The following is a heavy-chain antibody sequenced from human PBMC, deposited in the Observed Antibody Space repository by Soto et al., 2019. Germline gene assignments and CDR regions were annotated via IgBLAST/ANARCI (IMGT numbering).Heavy chain of an antibody. CDR2: IHHSGGI. J-gene: IGHJ4*02. Sequence: QVQLQESGPGLVKPSQTLSLTCSVSGGSISGGDYYWSWIRQHPGKGLDWIGYIHHSGGIYYNPSLKSRVTISIDTSKNQFSLKLSSVTAADTAVYYCARVGPTPHYDILTGHYKSVHLDWWGRGTRVTVSS. D-gene: IGHD3-9*01. V-gene: IGHV4-31*03. CDR3: ARVGPTPHYDILTGHYKSVHLDW. CDR1: GGSISGGDYY.